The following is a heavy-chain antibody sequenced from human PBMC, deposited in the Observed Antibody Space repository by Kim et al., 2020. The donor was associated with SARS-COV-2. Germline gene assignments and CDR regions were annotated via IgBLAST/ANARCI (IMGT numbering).Heavy chain of an antibody. D-gene: IGHD2-2*01. CDR1: GYTFTSYD. J-gene: IGHJ5*02. CDR2: MNPNSGNT. CDR3: ARDLCSSTSCSSYNWFDP. Sequence: ASVKVSCKASGYTFTSYDINWVRQATGQGLEWMGWMNPNSGNTGYAQKFQGRVTMTRNTSISTAYMELSSLRSEDTAVYYCARDLCSSTSCSSYNWFDPWGQGTLVTVSS. V-gene: IGHV1-8*01.